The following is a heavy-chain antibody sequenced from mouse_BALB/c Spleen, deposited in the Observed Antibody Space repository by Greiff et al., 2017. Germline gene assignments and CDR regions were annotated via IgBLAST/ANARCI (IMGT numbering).Heavy chain of an antibody. CDR1: GYTFTSYV. V-gene: IGHV1-14*01. Sequence: EVKLVESGPELVKPGASVKMSCKASGYTFTSYVMHWVKQKPGQGLEWIGYINPYNDGTKYNEKFKGKATLTSDKSSSTAYMELSSLTSEDSAVYYCARDYYDYDTFAYWGQGTLVTVSA. CDR3: ARDYYDYDTFAY. D-gene: IGHD2-4*01. CDR2: INPYNDGT. J-gene: IGHJ3*01.